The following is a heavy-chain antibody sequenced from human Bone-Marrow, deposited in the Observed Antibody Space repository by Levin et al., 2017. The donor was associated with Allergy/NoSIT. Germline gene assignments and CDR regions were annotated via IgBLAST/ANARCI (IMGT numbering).Heavy chain of an antibody. CDR2: MSGSGGRT. Sequence: GGSLRLSCAASGFTFSRYAMAWVRQAPGQGLEWVSGMSGSGGRTVYADSVKGRSTISRDNSKNIMYLQMNSLRVEDTALYYCAREDNWNYDYWGQGTLVTVSS. D-gene: IGHD1-7*01. J-gene: IGHJ4*02. CDR3: AREDNWNYDY. CDR1: GFTFSRYA. V-gene: IGHV3-23*01.